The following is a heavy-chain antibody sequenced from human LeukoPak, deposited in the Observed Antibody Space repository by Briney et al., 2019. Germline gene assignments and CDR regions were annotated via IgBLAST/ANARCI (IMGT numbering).Heavy chain of an antibody. CDR2: MNPNSGNT. CDR1: GYTFTSYD. J-gene: IGHJ6*03. D-gene: IGHD5-18*01. V-gene: IGHV1-8*03. CDR3: ARVRGYSYGYGYYYYYMDV. Sequence: ASVKVSCKASGYTFTSYDINWVRQATGQGLEWMGWMNPNSGNTGYAQKFQGRVTITRNTSISTAYMELSSLRSEDTAVYYCARVRGYSYGYGYYYYYMDVWGKGTTVTVSS.